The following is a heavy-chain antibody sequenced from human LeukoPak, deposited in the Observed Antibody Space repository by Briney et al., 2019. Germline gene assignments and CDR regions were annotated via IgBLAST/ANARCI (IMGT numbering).Heavy chain of an antibody. J-gene: IGHJ4*02. V-gene: IGHV3-64D*06. CDR3: ANENYYDSSGYLDY. CDR1: GFTFSMSA. CDR2: ISGNGVST. Sequence: PGGSLRLSCSASGFTFSMSAMHWVRQAPGKGLQYVSVISGNGVSTSYAYSVKGRFTISRDNSKNTVYLQMSSLRAEDTAVYYCANENYYDSSGYLDYWGQGTLVTVSS. D-gene: IGHD3-22*01.